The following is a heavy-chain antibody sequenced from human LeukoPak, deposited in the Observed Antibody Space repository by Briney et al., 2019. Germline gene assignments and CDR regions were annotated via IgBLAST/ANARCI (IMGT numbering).Heavy chain of an antibody. CDR2: IWYDGSDK. Sequence: PGRSLRLSCAAPGFIFSSYAMDWVRQAPGKGLEWVALIWYDGSDKYHADSVKGRFTISRDNSKNTLYLQMNSLRVEDTAVYYCAKGLHMDVWGKGTTVTVSS. CDR1: GFIFSSYA. D-gene: IGHD2-15*01. CDR3: AKGLHMDV. J-gene: IGHJ6*03. V-gene: IGHV3-33*06.